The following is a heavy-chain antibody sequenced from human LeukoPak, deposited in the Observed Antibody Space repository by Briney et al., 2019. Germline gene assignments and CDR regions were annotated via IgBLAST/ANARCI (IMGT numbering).Heavy chain of an antibody. CDR3: ARGAEVWYYYGSGSYYSDY. CDR1: GYTFTGYY. CDR2: MNPNSGNT. J-gene: IGHJ4*02. Sequence: ASVKVSCKASGYTFTGYYMHWVRQAPGQGLEWMGWMNPNSGNTGYAQRFQDRVTMTRNTSISTAYMELSSLRSEDTAVYYCARGAEVWYYYGSGSYYSDYWGQGTLVTVSS. V-gene: IGHV1-8*02. D-gene: IGHD3-10*01.